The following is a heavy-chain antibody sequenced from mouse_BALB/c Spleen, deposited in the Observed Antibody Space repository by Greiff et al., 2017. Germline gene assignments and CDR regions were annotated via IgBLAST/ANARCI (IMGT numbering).Heavy chain of an antibody. J-gene: IGHJ4*01. Sequence: EVQLVESGGGLVKLGGSLKLSCAASGFTFSSYYMSWVRQTPEKRLELVAAINSNGGSTYYPDTVKGRFTISRDNAKNTLYLQMSSLKSEDTALYYCARFITTVGYAMDYWGQGTSVTVSS. D-gene: IGHD1-1*01. CDR1: GFTFSSYY. CDR2: INSNGGST. V-gene: IGHV5-6-2*01. CDR3: ARFITTVGYAMDY.